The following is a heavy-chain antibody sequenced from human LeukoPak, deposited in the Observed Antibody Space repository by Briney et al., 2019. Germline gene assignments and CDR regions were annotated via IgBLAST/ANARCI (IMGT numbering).Heavy chain of an antibody. J-gene: IGHJ4*02. CDR2: FDPEDGET. D-gene: IGHD5-24*01. V-gene: IGHV1-24*01. CDR1: GYTLTELS. Sequence: ASVKVSCKVSGYTLTELSMHWMRQAPGKGLEWMGGFDPEDGETIYAQKFQGRVTMTEDTSTDTAYMELSSLRSEDTAVYYCATTLPKMGYNVVGTDYWGQGTLVTVSS. CDR3: ATTLPKMGYNVVGTDY.